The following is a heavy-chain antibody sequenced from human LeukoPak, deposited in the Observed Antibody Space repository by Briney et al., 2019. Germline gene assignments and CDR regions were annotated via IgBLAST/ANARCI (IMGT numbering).Heavy chain of an antibody. J-gene: IGHJ3*02. Sequence: SETLSLTCTVSGGSISSYCWSWIRQPPGKGLEWIGFIYYSGSTNYNSSLKSRVTISVDTSKVQCSLKLSSVNAADAAVYYYARGSDYGGNSIGEKAFDIWGQGTMVTVSS. V-gene: IGHV4-59*08. CDR3: ARGSDYGGNSIGEKAFDI. CDR2: IYYSGST. CDR1: GGSISSYC. D-gene: IGHD4-23*01.